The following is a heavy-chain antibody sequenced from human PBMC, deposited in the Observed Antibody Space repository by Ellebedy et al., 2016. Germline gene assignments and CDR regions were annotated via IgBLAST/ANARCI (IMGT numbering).Heavy chain of an antibody. CDR3: ARYYIDFYYYMDV. J-gene: IGHJ6*03. Sequence: ASVKVSXKASGYPFTTYGINWVRQAPGEGLEWMGWIAFYNGHTNYAQKLQGRVTLTIDTTTDTAYMELRGLRADDTAVYYCARYYIDFYYYMDVWGKGTTVTVSS. D-gene: IGHD3-10*01. CDR2: IAFYNGHT. CDR1: GYPFTTYG. V-gene: IGHV1-18*01.